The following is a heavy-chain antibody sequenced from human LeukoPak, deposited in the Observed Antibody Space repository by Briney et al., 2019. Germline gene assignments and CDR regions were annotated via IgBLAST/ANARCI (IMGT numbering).Heavy chain of an antibody. CDR2: INPNSGGT. J-gene: IGHJ3*02. V-gene: IGHV1-2*02. D-gene: IGHD3-22*01. Sequence: ASVKVSCKASGYTFTGYYMHWVRQAPGQGLEWMGWINPNSGGTNYAQKLQGRVTMTRDTSISTAYMELSRLRSDDTAVYYCAAVKTYYYDSSGYYCPLNAFDIWGQGTMVTVSS. CDR3: AAVKTYYYDSSGYYCPLNAFDI. CDR1: GYTFTGYY.